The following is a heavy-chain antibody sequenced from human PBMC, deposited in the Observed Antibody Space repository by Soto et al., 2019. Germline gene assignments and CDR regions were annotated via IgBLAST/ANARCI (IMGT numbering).Heavy chain of an antibody. CDR2: ISSSGSAK. V-gene: IGHV3-11*01. J-gene: IGHJ4*02. CDR1: GFSFSDYY. CDR3: ARDDYGGHSLIY. D-gene: IGHD4-17*01. Sequence: QVQLVESGGGLVKPGGSLRLSCAASGFSFSDYYMSWIRQAPGKGLEWVSYISSSGSAKYHADSVKGRFTISRDNAKNSLYLQMNSLRAEDTAVYYCARDDYGGHSLIYWGQGTLVTVSS.